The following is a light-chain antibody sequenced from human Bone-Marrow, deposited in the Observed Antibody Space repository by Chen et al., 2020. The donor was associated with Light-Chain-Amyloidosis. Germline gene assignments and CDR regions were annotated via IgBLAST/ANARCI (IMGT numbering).Light chain of an antibody. CDR1: NSNIGTTY. CDR3: GAWDSTLSARV. J-gene: IGLJ3*02. V-gene: IGLV1-51*01. Sequence: HSVLTQPPSVSGAPGPTVPISCSGVNSNIGTTYVSWYQQYPGTAPKLLIFDNHQRPSGIPERFSGSKSGTTATLIISRLETGDEADYYCGAWDSTLSARVFGGGTKLTVL. CDR2: DNH.